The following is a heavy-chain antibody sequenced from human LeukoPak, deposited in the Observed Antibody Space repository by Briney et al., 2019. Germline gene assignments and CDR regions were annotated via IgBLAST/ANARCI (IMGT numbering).Heavy chain of an antibody. J-gene: IGHJ4*02. CDR2: IYHSGST. D-gene: IGHD1-26*01. CDR1: GYSISSGYY. Sequence: PSETLSLTCAVSGYSISSGYYWGWIRQPPGKGLEWIGSIYHSGSTYYNPSLKSRVTISVDTSKNQFSLKLSSVTAADTAEYYCARWVGATTRYFDYWGQGTLVTVSS. V-gene: IGHV4-38-2*01. CDR3: ARWVGATTRYFDY.